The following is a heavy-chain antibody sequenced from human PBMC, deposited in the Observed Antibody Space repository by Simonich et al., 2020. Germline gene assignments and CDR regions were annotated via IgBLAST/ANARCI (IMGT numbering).Heavy chain of an antibody. J-gene: IGHJ6*03. V-gene: IGHV1-69*06. CDR3: ARGGLADRRIVYYYYMDV. D-gene: IGHD2-15*01. CDR2: IIPILGRA. CDR1: GGNLSSYA. Sequence: QVQLVQSGAEVKKPGSSVKVSCKASGGNLSSYAISWVRQAPGQGLEWMGGIIPILGRANHAQKFKGRVTITADKSTSTAYMELSSLRSEDTAVYYCARGGLADRRIVYYYYMDVWGKGTTVTVSS.